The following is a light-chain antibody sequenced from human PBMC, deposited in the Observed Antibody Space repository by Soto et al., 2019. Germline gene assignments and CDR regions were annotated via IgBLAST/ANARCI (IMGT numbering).Light chain of an antibody. Sequence: QSALTQPASVSGSPGQSITISCTGTSSDVGGYNYVSWYQQHPGKAPKLMIYEVSNRPSGVSNRFSGAKSGNTASLTISGLQAEDEAYYYCSSYTRSSTLICGGGTTLTVL. CDR3: SSYTRSSTLI. CDR2: EVS. V-gene: IGLV2-14*01. CDR1: SSDVGGYNY. J-gene: IGLJ2*01.